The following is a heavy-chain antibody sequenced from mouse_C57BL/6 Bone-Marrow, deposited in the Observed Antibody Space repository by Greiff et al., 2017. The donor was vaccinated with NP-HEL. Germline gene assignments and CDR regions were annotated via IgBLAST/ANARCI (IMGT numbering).Heavy chain of an antibody. V-gene: IGHV5-6*02. J-gene: IGHJ3*01. D-gene: IGHD4-1*01. CDR3: ARHWDAAY. Sequence: EVMLVESGGDLVKPGGSLKLSCAASGFTFSSYGMSWVRQTPDKRLEWVATISSGGSYTYYPDSVKGRFTISRDNAKNTLYLQMSSLKSEDTAMYYCARHWDAAYWGQGTLVTVSA. CDR1: GFTFSSYG. CDR2: ISSGGSYT.